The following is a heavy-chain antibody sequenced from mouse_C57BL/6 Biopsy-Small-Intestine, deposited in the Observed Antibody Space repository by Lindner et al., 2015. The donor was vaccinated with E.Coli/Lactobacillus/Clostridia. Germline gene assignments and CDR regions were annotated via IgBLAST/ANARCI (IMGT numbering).Heavy chain of an antibody. CDR3: ARSEGSSQEFES. D-gene: IGHD3-3*01. Sequence: SVKVSCKASGYTFTKYGISWVRQAPGQGLEWMGWISCYNGNTKYEQNLQGRVTMTTDTSTTTVYMELSSLRSDDTAVYFCARSEGSSQEFESWGQGTLVTVSS. V-gene: IGHV1-84*02. J-gene: IGHJ4*01. CDR1: GYTFTKYG. CDR2: ISCYNGNT.